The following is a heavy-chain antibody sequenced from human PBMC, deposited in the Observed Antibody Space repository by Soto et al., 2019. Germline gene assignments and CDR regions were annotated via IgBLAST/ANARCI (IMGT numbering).Heavy chain of an antibody. CDR2: ISYDGSNK. V-gene: IGHV3-30*18. D-gene: IGHD5-18*01. CDR1: GFTFSSYG. J-gene: IGHJ4*02. CDR3: AKDPQERGYSYGELDY. Sequence: QVQLVESGGGVVQPGRSLRLSCAASGFTFSSYGMHWVRQAPGKGLEWVAVISYDGSNKYYAYSVKGRFTISRDNSKNTLYLQMNSLRAEDTAVYYCAKDPQERGYSYGELDYWGQGTLVTVSS.